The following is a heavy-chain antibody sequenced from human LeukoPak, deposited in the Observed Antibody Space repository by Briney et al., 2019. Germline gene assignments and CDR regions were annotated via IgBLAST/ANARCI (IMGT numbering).Heavy chain of an antibody. CDR1: GASISRGGYY. CDR3: ARVPMGASYYYMDV. J-gene: IGHJ6*03. Sequence: SETLSLTCTVSGASISRGGYYWSWLRQHPGKGLEWIGYIYNLGSTYYNPSLKSRLTISINTDKNQFSLNLRSVTAADTAMYYCARVPMGASYYYMDVWGKGTSVTVSS. V-gene: IGHV4-31*03. D-gene: IGHD1-26*01. CDR2: IYNLGST.